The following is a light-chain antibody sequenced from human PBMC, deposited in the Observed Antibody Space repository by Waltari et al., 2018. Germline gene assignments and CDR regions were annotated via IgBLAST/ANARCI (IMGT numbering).Light chain of an antibody. CDR3: SSYTSSSTSLYV. J-gene: IGLJ1*01. CDR1: SSDVGGYNY. Sequence: QSALTQPASVSGSPGQSITISCTGTSSDVGGYNYVSWYQHHPGKAPKVKIFDVTKRPSGVSNRFSCSKSGNTASLTISGLHAEDEADYYCSSYTSSSTSLYVFGTGTKVTVL. CDR2: DVT. V-gene: IGLV2-14*03.